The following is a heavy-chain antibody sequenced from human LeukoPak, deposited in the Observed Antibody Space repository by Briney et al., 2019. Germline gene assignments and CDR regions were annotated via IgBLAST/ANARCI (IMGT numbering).Heavy chain of an antibody. CDR3: ARDQSIVVVPAAIDYYYGMDV. V-gene: IGHV3-33*01. CDR2: IWYDGSNK. Sequence: GGSLRLSCAASVFTFSSYGMHWVRQAPGKGLEWVAVIWYDGSNKYYADSVKGRFTISRDNSKNTLYLQMNSLRAEDTAVYYCARDQSIVVVPAAIDYYYGMDVWGEGTTVTVSS. D-gene: IGHD2-2*02. J-gene: IGHJ6*04. CDR1: VFTFSSYG.